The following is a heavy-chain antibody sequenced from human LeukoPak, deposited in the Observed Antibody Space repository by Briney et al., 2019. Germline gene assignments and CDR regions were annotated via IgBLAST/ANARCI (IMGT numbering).Heavy chain of an antibody. Sequence: PGRSLRLSCAASEFNFRSYGMHWVRQAPGKGLEWVAVISYDGTNKYYADSVKGRFTISRDNSKNTLFLQMNSLRAEDTAVHYCAKVHTAMFGSFDHWGQGTLVTVSS. CDR2: ISYDGTNK. V-gene: IGHV3-30*18. CDR1: EFNFRSYG. CDR3: AKVHTAMFGSFDH. D-gene: IGHD5-18*01. J-gene: IGHJ4*02.